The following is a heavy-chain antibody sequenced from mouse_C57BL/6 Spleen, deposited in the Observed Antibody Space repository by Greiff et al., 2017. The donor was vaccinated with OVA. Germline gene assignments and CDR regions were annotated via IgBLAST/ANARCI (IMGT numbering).Heavy chain of an antibody. CDR1: GYTFTSYW. Sequence: VQLQQPGAELVRPGSSVKLSCKASGYTFTSYWMDWVKQRPGQGLEWIGNIYPSDSETHYNQKFKDKATLTVDKSSSTAYMQLSSLTSEDSAVYYCARGTTVVAGSYFDYWGQGTTLTVSS. J-gene: IGHJ2*01. D-gene: IGHD1-1*01. CDR2: IYPSDSET. V-gene: IGHV1-61*01. CDR3: ARGTTVVAGSYFDY.